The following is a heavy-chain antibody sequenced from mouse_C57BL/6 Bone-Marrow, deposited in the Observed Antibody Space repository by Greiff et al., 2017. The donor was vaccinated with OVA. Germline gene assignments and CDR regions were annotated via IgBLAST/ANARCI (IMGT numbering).Heavy chain of an antibody. V-gene: IGHV1-15*01. J-gene: IGHJ2*01. CDR3: TRYSYDGPDYFDY. CDR2: IDPETGGT. CDR1: GYTFTDYE. D-gene: IGHD2-12*01. Sequence: VQLQQSGAELVRPGASVTLSCKASGYTFTDYEMHWVKQTPVHGLEWIGAIDPETGGTAYNQKFKGKAILTADKSSSTAYMELRSLTSEDSAFYYCTRYSYDGPDYFDYWGQGTTLTVSS.